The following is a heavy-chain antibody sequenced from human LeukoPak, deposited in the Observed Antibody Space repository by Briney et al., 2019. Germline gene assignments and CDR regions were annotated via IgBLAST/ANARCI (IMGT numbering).Heavy chain of an antibody. CDR2: IYHSGST. CDR3: ARANQWFGELLSDNWFDP. V-gene: IGHV4-38-2*02. Sequence: SETLSLTCTVSGYSISGGYYWGWIRQPPGKGLEWIGSIYHSGSTYYNPSLKSRVTISVDTSKNQFSLKLSSVTAADTAVYYCARANQWFGELLSDNWFDPWGQGTLVTVSS. J-gene: IGHJ5*02. CDR1: GYSISGGYY. D-gene: IGHD3-10*01.